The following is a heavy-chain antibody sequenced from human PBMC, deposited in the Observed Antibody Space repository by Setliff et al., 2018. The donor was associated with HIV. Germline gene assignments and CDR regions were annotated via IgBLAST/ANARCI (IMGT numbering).Heavy chain of an antibody. Sequence: SETLSLTCGVSGVSISSRNWWSWVRQAPGKGLEWIGEIYQNGIANYNRSLKSRVTMSLDKSKTEVSLKLSSLTAADTAVYYCARGGDYYDSSGARAGFDFWGQGTMVTVSS. CDR2: IYQNGIA. CDR1: GVSISSRNW. CDR3: ARGGDYYDSSGARAGFDF. V-gene: IGHV4-4*02. J-gene: IGHJ3*01. D-gene: IGHD3-22*01.